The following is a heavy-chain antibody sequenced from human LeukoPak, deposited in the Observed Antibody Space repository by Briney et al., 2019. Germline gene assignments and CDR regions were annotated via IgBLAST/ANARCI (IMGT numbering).Heavy chain of an antibody. CDR2: IRYDGSHK. D-gene: IGHD6-13*01. J-gene: IGHJ5*02. Sequence: GGSLRLSCAASGFTFSSYCMSWVRQAPGKGLEWVAFIRYDGSHKYYADSVKGRFTISRDNSKNTLYLQMNSLRAEDTAVYYCAKVAAAAGSGEGNWFDPWGQGTLVTVSS. CDR3: AKVAAAAGSGEGNWFDP. CDR1: GFTFSSYC. V-gene: IGHV3-30*02.